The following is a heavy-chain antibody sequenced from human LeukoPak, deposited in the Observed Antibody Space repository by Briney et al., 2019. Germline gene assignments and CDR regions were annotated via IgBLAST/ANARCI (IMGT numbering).Heavy chain of an antibody. D-gene: IGHD2-15*01. V-gene: IGHV3-33*06. CDR2: IWYDGSNK. J-gene: IGHJ3*01. Sequence: PGRSLRLSCAASGFTFSSYGMHWVRQAPGKGLEWVAVIWYDGSNKYYADSVKGRFTISRDNSKNTLYLQMNSLRAEDTAVYYCAKPRDIDSWAFDVWGQGTMVTVS. CDR3: AKPRDIDSWAFDV. CDR1: GFTFSSYG.